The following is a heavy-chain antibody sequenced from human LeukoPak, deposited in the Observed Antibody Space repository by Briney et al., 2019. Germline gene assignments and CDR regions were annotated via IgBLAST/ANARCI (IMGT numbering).Heavy chain of an antibody. CDR3: ANLKDIVVVVAAIDY. Sequence: GGSLRLSCSASGFTFSSYAMSWVRQAPGKGLAWVSAINRIGGRTYYADCVKGRFTISRDNSKTTLYLQMNSLRAEGTAVYYCANLKDIVVVVAAIDYWGQGTLVTVSS. CDR1: GFTFSSYA. V-gene: IGHV3-23*01. J-gene: IGHJ4*02. CDR2: INRIGGRT. D-gene: IGHD2-15*01.